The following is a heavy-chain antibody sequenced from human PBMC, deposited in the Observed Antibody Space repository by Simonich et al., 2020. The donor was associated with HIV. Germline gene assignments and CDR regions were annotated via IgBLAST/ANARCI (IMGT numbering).Heavy chain of an antibody. Sequence: QVQLVQSGSELKKPGASVKISCKTSGYTFTSYPMNWVRQAPGQGLEWMGWINTDSGNPTYALGFTGRFVVSLDTSVSTAYLQISSLKAEDTAVYYCVRGGSLIIVGNWFDPWGQGTLVTVSS. D-gene: IGHD3-22*01. CDR1: GYTFTSYP. V-gene: IGHV7-4-1*02. J-gene: IGHJ5*02. CDR2: INTDSGNP. CDR3: VRGGSLIIVGNWFDP.